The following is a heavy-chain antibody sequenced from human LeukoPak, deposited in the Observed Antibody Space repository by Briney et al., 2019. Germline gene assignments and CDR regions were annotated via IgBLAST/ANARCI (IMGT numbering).Heavy chain of an antibody. CDR2: ISSSSSYI. CDR3: ARSVPAASSASFDP. CDR1: GFTFSSYS. J-gene: IGHJ5*02. Sequence: GGSLRLSCAASGFTFSSYSMDWVRQAPGKGLEWVSSISSSSSYIYYADSVKGRFTISRDNAKNSLYLQMNSLRAEDTSVYYFARSVPAASSASFDPWGQGTLVTVSS. D-gene: IGHD2-2*01. V-gene: IGHV3-21*01.